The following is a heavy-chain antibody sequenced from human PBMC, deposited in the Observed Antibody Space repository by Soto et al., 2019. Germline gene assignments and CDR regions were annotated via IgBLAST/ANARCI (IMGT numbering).Heavy chain of an antibody. CDR1: GLTVSNNY. J-gene: IGHJ4*02. CDR3: VRDCSGWAYYYDY. V-gene: IGHV3-53*01. CDR2: MYKSGTA. D-gene: IGHD6-19*01. Sequence: GALRLSCAASGLTVSNNYMNWVRQAPGKGLEWVSIMYKSGTAYYADSVEGRFTISRDNSKNILYLQMTSLRADDTAIYYCVRDCSGWAYYYDYWGQGTLVTVSS.